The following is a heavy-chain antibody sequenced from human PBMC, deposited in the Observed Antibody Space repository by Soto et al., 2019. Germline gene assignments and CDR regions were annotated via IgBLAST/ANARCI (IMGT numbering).Heavy chain of an antibody. Sequence: PSETLSLTCTVSDDSISSGDYYWKWIRQAPGKGLQWIGNIYYSGSTDYSPSLRSRVFISMDTSKNQFSLRLSSVTAADTAVYYCARDGFFGRSGYFDYWGKGILVT. CDR3: ARDGFFGRSGYFDY. CDR1: DDSISSGDYY. V-gene: IGHV4-30-4*01. D-gene: IGHD3-3*01. CDR2: IYYSGST. J-gene: IGHJ4*02.